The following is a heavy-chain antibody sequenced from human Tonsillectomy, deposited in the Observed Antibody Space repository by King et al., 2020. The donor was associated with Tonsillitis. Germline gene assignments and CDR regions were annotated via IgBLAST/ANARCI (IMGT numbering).Heavy chain of an antibody. Sequence: VQLVESGGGVVQPGRSLRLSCAASGFTFSSYAIHWVRQAPGKGLEWVAVISYDGSKEYYADTVKGRFTISRDNSKNTLYLQMYSLGPEDTAVYYCARGLSWSDYWGQGTLVTVSS. J-gene: IGHJ4*02. V-gene: IGHV3-30*04. D-gene: IGHD6-13*01. CDR1: GFTFSSYA. CDR3: ARGLSWSDY. CDR2: ISYDGSKE.